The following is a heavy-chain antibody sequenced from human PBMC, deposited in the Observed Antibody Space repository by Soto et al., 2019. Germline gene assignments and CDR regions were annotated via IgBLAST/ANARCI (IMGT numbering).Heavy chain of an antibody. J-gene: IGHJ6*02. CDR3: AKALAPGRPYYYYGMDV. CDR2: ISWDGGST. V-gene: IGHV3-43*01. CDR1: GFTFDDYT. D-gene: IGHD1-1*01. Sequence: GGSLRLSCAASGFTFDDYTMHWVRQAPWKGLEWVSLISWDGGSTYYADSVKGRFTISRDNSKNSLYLQMNSLRTEDTALYYCAKALAPGRPYYYYGMDVWGQGTTLTVSS.